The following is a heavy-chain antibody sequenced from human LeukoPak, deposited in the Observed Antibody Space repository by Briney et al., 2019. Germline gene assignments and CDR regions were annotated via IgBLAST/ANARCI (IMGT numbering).Heavy chain of an antibody. D-gene: IGHD2-2*01. CDR1: VYSISSGYY. CDR3: ARGGILDIVVVPAAGLGVPLDYFDY. V-gene: IGHV4-38-2*01. CDR2: IYHSGST. J-gene: IGHJ4*02. Sequence: SETLSPTCAVSVYSISSGYYWGWIRQPPGKGLEWIGSIYHSGSTYYNPSLKSRVTISVDTSKNQFSLKLSSVTAADTAVYCCARGGILDIVVVPAAGLGVPLDYFDYWGQGTLVTVSS.